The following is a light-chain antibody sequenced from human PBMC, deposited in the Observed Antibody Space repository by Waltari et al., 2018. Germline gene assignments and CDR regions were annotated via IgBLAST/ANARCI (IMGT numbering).Light chain of an antibody. J-gene: IGKJ2*01. Sequence: EIVLTQSPGPLSLSPGERATLSCRASQTVSSSFLAWYQQKPGQAPRLLIYDTSSRATGIPDRFSGSGSGTDFTLTISRLEPEDFAVYYCQHSNGPPMYTFGQGTKLEIK. CDR3: QHSNGPPMYT. CDR2: DTS. V-gene: IGKV3-20*01. CDR1: QTVSSSF.